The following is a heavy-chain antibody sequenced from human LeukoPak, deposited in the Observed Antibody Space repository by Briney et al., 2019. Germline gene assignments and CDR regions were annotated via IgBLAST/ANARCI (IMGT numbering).Heavy chain of an antibody. D-gene: IGHD2-15*01. V-gene: IGHV4-34*01. CDR3: ARDGTYCSGGNCYSNY. CDR1: GGSFSGYY. Sequence: PSETLSLTCAVYGGSFSGYYWSWIRQPPGKGLEWIGEINHSGSTYYNPSLKSRVTISVDTSKNQFSLKLSSVTAADTAVYYCARDGTYCSGGNCYSNYWGQGTLVTVSS. CDR2: INHSGST. J-gene: IGHJ4*02.